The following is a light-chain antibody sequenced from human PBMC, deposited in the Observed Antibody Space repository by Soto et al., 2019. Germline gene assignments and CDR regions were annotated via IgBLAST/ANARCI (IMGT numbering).Light chain of an antibody. Sequence: EIVMTQSPATLSVSPGARATLSCRASQIVSSNLAWYQQKPGQAPRLLIYGASTRATGIPARFSGSGSVTKFTLTISSLQSEDFAVYYCQQYNNWHPITFGQGTRLEIK. CDR3: QQYNNWHPIT. CDR1: QIVSSN. V-gene: IGKV3-15*01. CDR2: GAS. J-gene: IGKJ5*01.